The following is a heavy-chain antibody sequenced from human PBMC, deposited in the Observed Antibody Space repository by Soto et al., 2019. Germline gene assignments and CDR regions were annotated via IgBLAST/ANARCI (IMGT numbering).Heavy chain of an antibody. CDR3: AKDQDGYNSPPWVY. CDR1: GFTFSISA. CDR2: ISGSGGSI. Sequence: EVQLLESGGGMAQPGGSLRLSCAASGFTFSISAMSWVRQAPGKGLEWVSGISGSGGSIFYADSVKGRFTISRDNSNNSLHLQMNSLRAADMAVYFCAKDQDGYNSPPWVYWGQGTLVTVSA. J-gene: IGHJ4*02. V-gene: IGHV3-23*01. D-gene: IGHD5-12*01.